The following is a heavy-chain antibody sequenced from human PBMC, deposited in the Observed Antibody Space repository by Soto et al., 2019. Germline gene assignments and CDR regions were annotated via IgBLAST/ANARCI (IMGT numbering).Heavy chain of an antibody. D-gene: IGHD7-27*01. V-gene: IGHV4-39*01. CDR1: GGSISSSSYY. J-gene: IGHJ2*01. Sequence: SETLSLTCTVSGGSISSSSYYWGWIRQPPGKGLEWVGSIYYSGSTYYNPSLKSRVTISEDTSKNQFSLRLSSVTAADTAVYYCARHKNWGWYFDLWGRGTLVTVSS. CDR3: ARHKNWGWYFDL. CDR2: IYYSGST.